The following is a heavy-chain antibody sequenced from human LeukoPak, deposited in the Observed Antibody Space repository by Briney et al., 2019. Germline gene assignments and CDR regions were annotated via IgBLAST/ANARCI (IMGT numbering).Heavy chain of an antibody. CDR3: ARHGSSSWYWFDP. D-gene: IGHD6-13*01. CDR2: IYYSGST. V-gene: IGHV4-59*08. CDR1: GGSISSYY. J-gene: IGHJ5*02. Sequence: SETLSLTCTVSGGSISSYYWGWIRQPPGKGLEWIGYIYYSGSTNYNPSLKSRVTISVDTSKNQFSLKLSSVTAADTAVYYCARHGSSSWYWFDPWGQGTLVTVSP.